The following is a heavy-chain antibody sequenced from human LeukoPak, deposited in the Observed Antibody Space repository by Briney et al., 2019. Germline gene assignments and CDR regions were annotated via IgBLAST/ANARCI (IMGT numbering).Heavy chain of an antibody. Sequence: PSETLSLTCTVSGGSISSSSYYWGWIRQPPGKGLEWIGSIYYSGSTYYNPSLKSRVTISVDTSKNQFSLKLSSVTAADTAVYYCAREVGHGGPLDYWGQGTLVTVSS. J-gene: IGHJ4*02. CDR3: AREVGHGGPLDY. CDR2: IYYSGST. V-gene: IGHV4-39*02. D-gene: IGHD4-23*01. CDR1: GGSISSSSYY.